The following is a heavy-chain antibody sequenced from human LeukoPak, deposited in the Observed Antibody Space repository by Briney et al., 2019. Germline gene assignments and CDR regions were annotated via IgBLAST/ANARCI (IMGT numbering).Heavy chain of an antibody. J-gene: IGHJ4*02. CDR2: IYYSGSS. V-gene: IGHV4-39*07. CDR3: ARDRVFDILTGYYSSHNFDY. Sequence: SETLSLTCSVSGGSISSSSSYWGWIRQPPGKGLEWIGSIYYSGSSFDNPALKSRVTISVDTSKNQFSLKLSSVTAADTAVYYCARDRVFDILTGYYSSHNFDYWGQGTLVTVSS. CDR1: GGSISSSSSY. D-gene: IGHD3-9*01.